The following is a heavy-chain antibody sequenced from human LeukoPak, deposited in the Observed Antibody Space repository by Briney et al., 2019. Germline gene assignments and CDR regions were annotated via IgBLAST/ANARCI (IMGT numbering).Heavy chain of an antibody. CDR1: GGSFSGYY. CDR2: INHSGGT. CDR3: ARGHPLLDY. J-gene: IGHJ4*02. V-gene: IGHV4-34*01. D-gene: IGHD2-21*02. Sequence: SETLSLTCAVYGGSFSGYYWTWIRQPPGKGLEWIGEINHSGGTNYNPSLKSRVTVSVDTSKNQFSLKLSSVTAADTAVYYCARGHPLLDYWGQGTLVTVSS.